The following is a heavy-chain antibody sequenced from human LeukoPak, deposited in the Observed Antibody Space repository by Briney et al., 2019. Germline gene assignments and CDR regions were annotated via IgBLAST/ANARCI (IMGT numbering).Heavy chain of an antibody. CDR2: ISSSSSYI. J-gene: IGHJ4*02. Sequence: PGGSLRLSCAASGFTFSSYSMNWVRQAPGKGLEWVSSISSSSSYIYYADSVKGRFTISRDNAKNSLYLQMNSLRAEDTAVYYCARDSTAMVLPFDYWGQGTQVTVSS. CDR1: GFTFSSYS. CDR3: ARDSTAMVLPFDY. V-gene: IGHV3-21*01. D-gene: IGHD5-18*01.